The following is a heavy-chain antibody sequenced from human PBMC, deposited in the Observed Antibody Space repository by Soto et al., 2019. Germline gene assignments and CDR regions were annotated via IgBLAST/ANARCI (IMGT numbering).Heavy chain of an antibody. CDR3: ARGWIADPPRFDP. Sequence: PSETLSLTCAVSGGSISSGGYSWSWIRQPPGKGLEWIGYIYHSGSTNYNPSLKSRVTISVDTSKNQFSLKLSSVTAADTAVYYCARGWIADPPRFDPWGQGNLVTVSS. J-gene: IGHJ5*02. V-gene: IGHV4-30-2*01. CDR1: GGSISSGGYS. CDR2: IYHSGST. D-gene: IGHD6-13*01.